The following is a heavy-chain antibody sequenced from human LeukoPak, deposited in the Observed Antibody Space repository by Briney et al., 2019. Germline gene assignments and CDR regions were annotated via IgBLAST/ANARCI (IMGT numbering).Heavy chain of an antibody. J-gene: IGHJ4*02. CDR2: IKSKTDGGTT. Sequence: GGSLRLSCAASEFTFSNAWMSWVRQAPGKGLEWVGRIKSKTDGGTTDYAAPVKGRFTISRDDSKNTLYLQMNSLKTEDTAVYYCTTAHLGEDYYDSSGYWGSEYWGQGTLVTVSS. V-gene: IGHV3-15*01. CDR1: EFTFSNAW. CDR3: TTAHLGEDYYDSSGYWGSEY. D-gene: IGHD3-22*01.